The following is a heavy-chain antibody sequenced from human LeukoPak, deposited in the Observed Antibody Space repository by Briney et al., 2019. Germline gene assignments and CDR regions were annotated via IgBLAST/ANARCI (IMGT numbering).Heavy chain of an antibody. J-gene: IGHJ3*02. D-gene: IGHD3-22*01. Sequence: ASVKVSCTTSGYTFTGYYMHWVRQAPGQGLEWMGWINPNSGGTNYAQKFQGRVTMTRDTSISTAYMELSRLRSDDTAVYYCARDLPLEYYYDSSGFLGGYIWGQGTMVTVSS. CDR3: ARDLPLEYYYDSSGFLGGYI. V-gene: IGHV1-2*02. CDR2: INPNSGGT. CDR1: GYTFTGYY.